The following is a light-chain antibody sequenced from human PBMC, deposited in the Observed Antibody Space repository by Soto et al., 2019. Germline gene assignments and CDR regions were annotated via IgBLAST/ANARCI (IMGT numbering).Light chain of an antibody. CDR3: QQYGSSPLT. CDR2: GAS. J-gene: IGKJ4*01. CDR1: QSVSSSY. Sequence: EIVLTQSPGTLSLSPGERATLSCRASQSVSSSYLAWYQQKPGQAPRLLIYGASIRATGIPDRFSGSGSGTDFPLTISQLEPEDFAVYYCQQYGSSPLTFGGGTKVEIK. V-gene: IGKV3-20*01.